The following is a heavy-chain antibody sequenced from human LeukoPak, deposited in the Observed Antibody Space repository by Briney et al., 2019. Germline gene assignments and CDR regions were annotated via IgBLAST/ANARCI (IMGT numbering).Heavy chain of an antibody. J-gene: IGHJ4*02. CDR3: ARGTYGANFDY. D-gene: IGHD4/OR15-4a*01. Sequence: ASVXXXCKASGYTFTSYGXSWVRQXPXXGXEXMGWISAYNGNTNYAQKLQGRVTMTTDTSTSTAYMELRSLRSDDTAVYYCARGTYGANFDYWGQGTLVTVSS. V-gene: IGHV1-18*01. CDR1: GYTFTSYG. CDR2: ISAYNGNT.